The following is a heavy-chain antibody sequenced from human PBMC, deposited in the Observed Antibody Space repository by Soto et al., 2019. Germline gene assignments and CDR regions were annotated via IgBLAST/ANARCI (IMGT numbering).Heavy chain of an antibody. D-gene: IGHD6-25*01. J-gene: IGHJ6*02. Sequence: QVQLVESGGGVVQPGRSLRLSCAASGFTFSSYGMHWVRQAPGKGLEWVAVISYDGSNKYYADSVKGRFNISRDNSKNTLYLQMNSLRAEDTAVYYCAKDRRPNYYSGMDVWGQGTTVTVSS. CDR2: ISYDGSNK. CDR3: AKDRRPNYYSGMDV. V-gene: IGHV3-30*18. CDR1: GFTFSSYG.